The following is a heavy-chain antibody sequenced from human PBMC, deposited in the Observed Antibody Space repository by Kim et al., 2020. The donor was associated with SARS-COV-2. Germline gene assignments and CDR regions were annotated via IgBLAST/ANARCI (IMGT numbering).Heavy chain of an antibody. J-gene: IGHJ4*02. CDR2: T. CDR3: ARDQFGDPYFDY. V-gene: IGHV5-10-1*01. D-gene: IGHD4-17*01. Sequence: TTYSPSFPGHVTISTDKSISTASLQWNSLKASDTAMYYCARDQFGDPYFDYWGQGTLVTVSS.